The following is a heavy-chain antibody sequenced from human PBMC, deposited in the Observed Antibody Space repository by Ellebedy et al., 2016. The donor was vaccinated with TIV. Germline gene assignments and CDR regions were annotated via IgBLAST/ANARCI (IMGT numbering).Heavy chain of an antibody. CDR1: DGSISSYY. Sequence: GSLRLSCNVSDGSISSYYWSWIRQPPGKGLEWIGYIYDSGSTYYNPSLKSRVTISVDTSKNQFSLKLSSVTAADTAVYYCARSGYPLAYWYFGLWGRGTLVTVSS. V-gene: IGHV4-59*01. D-gene: IGHD3-3*01. CDR3: ARSGYPLAYWYFGL. CDR2: IYDSGST. J-gene: IGHJ2*01.